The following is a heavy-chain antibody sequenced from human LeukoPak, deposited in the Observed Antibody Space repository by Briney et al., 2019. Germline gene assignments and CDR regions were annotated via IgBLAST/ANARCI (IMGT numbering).Heavy chain of an antibody. CDR2: INTDGSGT. D-gene: IGHD2-2*01. CDR1: GFTFSSYW. J-gene: IGHJ6*02. CDR3: ARGDREHQLLTGMDV. Sequence: GGSLRLSCAASGFTFSSYWMHWVRQAPGKGLVWISRINTDGSGTYYADSLKDRFTISRDNAKSTLYLQMNSLRADDTAVYYCARGDREHQLLTGMDVWGQGTTVTVSS. V-gene: IGHV3-74*01.